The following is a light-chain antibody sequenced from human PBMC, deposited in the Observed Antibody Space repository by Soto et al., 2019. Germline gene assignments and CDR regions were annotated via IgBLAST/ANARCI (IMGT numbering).Light chain of an antibody. V-gene: IGKV1-27*01. CDR3: QKYDTAPLT. CDR2: AAS. J-gene: IGKJ4*01. CDR1: QGISSY. Sequence: DIQMTQSPASRSASVGDRVTITCRASQGISSYLAWYQQKPGKVPKPLIYAASTLHSGVPSRFSGSGSGTDFTLTITSLQPEDIATYFCQKYDTAPLTFGGGTKVDIK.